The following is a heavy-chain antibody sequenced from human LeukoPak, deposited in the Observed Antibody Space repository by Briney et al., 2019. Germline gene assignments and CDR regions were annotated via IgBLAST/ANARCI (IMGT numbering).Heavy chain of an antibody. Sequence: GGSLRLSCAASGFTFSSYWMHWVRQAPGKGLVWVSRINSDGSSTSYADSVKGQFTISRDNAKNTLYLQMDSLRVEDTAVYYCARRGYVSHDAFDIWGQGTMVTVSS. CDR3: ARRGYVSHDAFDI. D-gene: IGHD5-18*01. CDR2: INSDGSST. J-gene: IGHJ3*02. V-gene: IGHV3-74*01. CDR1: GFTFSSYW.